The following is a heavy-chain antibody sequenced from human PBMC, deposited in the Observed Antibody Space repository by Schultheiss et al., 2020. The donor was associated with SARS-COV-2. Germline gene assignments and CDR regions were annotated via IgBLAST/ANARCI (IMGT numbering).Heavy chain of an antibody. CDR1: GGSFSGYY. J-gene: IGHJ6*02. V-gene: IGHV4-59*10. CDR3: ARASGRYYYYGMDV. Sequence: SETLSLTCAVSGGSFSGYYWSWIRQPPGKGLEWIGSIYTSGSTNYNPSLKSRVTISVDTSKNQFSLKLSSVTAADTAVYYCARASGRYYYYGMDVWGQGTTVTVSS. CDR2: IYTSGST. D-gene: IGHD1-26*01.